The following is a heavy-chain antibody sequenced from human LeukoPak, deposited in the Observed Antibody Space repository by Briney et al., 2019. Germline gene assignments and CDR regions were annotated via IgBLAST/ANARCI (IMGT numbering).Heavy chain of an antibody. V-gene: IGHV4-39*01. D-gene: IGHD2-15*01. CDR3: ARHEDIVTPFDY. CDR1: GGSISSGSYY. Sequence: NPSETLSLTCTVSGGSISSGSYYWGWIRQPPGKGLEYIGSIYYSGSTYYNPSLKSRVTISVDTSKNQFSLKLNSVTAADTALYYCARHEDIVTPFDYWGQGTLVTVSS. CDR2: IYYSGST. J-gene: IGHJ4*02.